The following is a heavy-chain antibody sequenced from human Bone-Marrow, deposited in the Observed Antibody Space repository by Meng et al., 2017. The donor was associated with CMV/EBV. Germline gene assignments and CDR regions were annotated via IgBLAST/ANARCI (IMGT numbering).Heavy chain of an antibody. CDR3: ARERGDIGFDY. CDR1: GYTFTSYY. V-gene: IGHV1-46*01. D-gene: IGHD2-15*01. CDR2: INPSGGST. Sequence: ASVKVSCKASGYTFTSYYMHWVRQAPGQGLEWMGIINPSGGSTSYAQKFQGRVTMTRDTSTSTVYMELSSLRSEDTAGYYCARERGDIGFDYWGQGTLVTVSS. J-gene: IGHJ4*02.